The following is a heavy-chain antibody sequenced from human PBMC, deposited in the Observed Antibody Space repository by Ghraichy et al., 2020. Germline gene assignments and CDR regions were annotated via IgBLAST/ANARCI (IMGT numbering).Heavy chain of an antibody. CDR3: AKAGYYDSSSYFDS. Sequence: ASGKVSCKTSGFIFSSHGVTWVRQAPGRGLEWMGWISAQNGKTNYAQNLQGRVVMTIDTSTNTAYMELRSLRSDDTAVYYCAKAGYYDSSSYFDSWGQGTLVTVSS. V-gene: IGHV1-18*01. D-gene: IGHD3-22*01. CDR2: ISAQNGKT. J-gene: IGHJ4*02. CDR1: GFIFSSHG.